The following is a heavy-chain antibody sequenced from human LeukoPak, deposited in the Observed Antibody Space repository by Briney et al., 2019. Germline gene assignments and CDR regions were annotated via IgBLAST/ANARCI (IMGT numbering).Heavy chain of an antibody. J-gene: IGHJ4*02. CDR3: ARGSWSSSIDY. CDR1: GGSTSSGDHY. CDR2: IYYSGST. Sequence: SQTLSLTCTVSGGSTSSGDHYSSWIRQPPGKGLEWIGYIYYSGSTYYNPSLKSRVTISVDTSKNQFSLKLSSVTAADTAVYYCARGSWSSSIDYWGQGTLVTVSS. D-gene: IGHD6-6*01. V-gene: IGHV4-30-4*01.